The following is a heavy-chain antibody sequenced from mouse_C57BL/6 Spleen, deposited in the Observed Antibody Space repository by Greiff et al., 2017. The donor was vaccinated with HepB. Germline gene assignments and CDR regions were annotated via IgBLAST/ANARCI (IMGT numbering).Heavy chain of an antibody. V-gene: IGHV1-50*01. Sequence: QVQLQQSGAELVKPGASVKLSCKASGYTFTSYWMQWVKQRPGQGLEWIGEIDPSDSYTNYNQKFKGKATLTVDTSSSTAYMQLSSLTSEDSAVYYCARYSGYTGLAMDYWGQGTSVTVSS. D-gene: IGHD3-2*02. CDR1: GYTFTSYW. CDR2: IDPSDSYT. CDR3: ARYSGYTGLAMDY. J-gene: IGHJ4*01.